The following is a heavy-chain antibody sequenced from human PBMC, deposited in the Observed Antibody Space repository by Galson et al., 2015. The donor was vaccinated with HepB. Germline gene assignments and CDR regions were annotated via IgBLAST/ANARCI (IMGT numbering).Heavy chain of an antibody. CDR2: ITRDGSDT. D-gene: IGHD1-26*01. CDR3: ARSSRRGDSFDI. J-gene: IGHJ3*02. V-gene: IGHV3-74*01. CDR1: GFTVPTYW. Sequence: PLGLACAASGFTVPTYWMHWARQPPGEGLVWGSGITRDGSDTNYADDVKGRFTSSSDNAKNTLYLQMNSLRAEDTAVYYCARSSRRGDSFDIWGQGTMVTVSS.